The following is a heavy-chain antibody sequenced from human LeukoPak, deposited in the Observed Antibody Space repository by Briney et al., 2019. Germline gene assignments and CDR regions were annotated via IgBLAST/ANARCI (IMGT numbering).Heavy chain of an antibody. CDR1: GYXFTNYY. D-gene: IGHD2-15*01. CDR2: INPSGGRT. V-gene: IGHV1-46*01. J-gene: IGHJ3*01. Sequence: RASVKVSCKTSGYXFTNYYIHWVRRAPGQGLEWMGKINPSGGRTSYPQKFQGRVTMTRDTSTTTVYMELSTLRSEDTAIYYCARGYCSGGGCSVLDAFDGWGQGTMVTVSS. CDR3: ARGYCSGGGCSVLDAFDG.